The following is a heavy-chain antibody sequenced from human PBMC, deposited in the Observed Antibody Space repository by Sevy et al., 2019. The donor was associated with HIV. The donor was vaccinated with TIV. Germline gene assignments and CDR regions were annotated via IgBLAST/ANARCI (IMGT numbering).Heavy chain of an antibody. Sequence: GGSLRLSCAASAFTFSSYWMTWVRQAPGKGLEWVANINQDGSEENYVDSVKGRFTIFRDNAKNSLFLQMNSLRAEDTAVHYCSTTGSYADTYYYYYAMDVWGPGTTVTVSS. J-gene: IGHJ6*02. CDR1: AFTFSSYW. CDR2: INQDGSEE. V-gene: IGHV3-7*01. D-gene: IGHD3-16*01. CDR3: STTGSYADTYYYYYAMDV.